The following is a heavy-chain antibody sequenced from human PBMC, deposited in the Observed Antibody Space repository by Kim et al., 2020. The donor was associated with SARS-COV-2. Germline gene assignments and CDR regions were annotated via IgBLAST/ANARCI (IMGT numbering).Heavy chain of an antibody. D-gene: IGHD2-2*01. J-gene: IGHJ4*02. CDR1: GFTFSNAW. V-gene: IGHV3-15*01. CDR3: TTGYPRYQLLKVPDY. CDR2: IKSKTDGGTT. Sequence: GGSLRLSCAASGFTFSNAWMSWVRQAPGKGLEWVGRIKSKTDGGTTDYAAPVKGRFTISRDDSKNTLYLQMNSLKTEDTAVYYCTTGYPRYQLLKVPDYWGQGTLVTVSS.